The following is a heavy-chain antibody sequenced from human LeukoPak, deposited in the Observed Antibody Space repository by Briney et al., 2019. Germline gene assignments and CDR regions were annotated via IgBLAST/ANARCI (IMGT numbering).Heavy chain of an antibody. D-gene: IGHD4-11*01. J-gene: IGHJ4*02. CDR3: ARGLVPGFLDY. V-gene: IGHV3-74*01. CDR1: GFTFSSSW. Sequence: PEGSLRLSCAASGFTFSSSWMYWVRQAPGKGLVWVSRINSDESITTYADSVKGRFTISRDNAKNTLYLQMNSLRAEDTAVYYCARGLVPGFLDYWGQGTPVTVSS. CDR2: INSDESIT.